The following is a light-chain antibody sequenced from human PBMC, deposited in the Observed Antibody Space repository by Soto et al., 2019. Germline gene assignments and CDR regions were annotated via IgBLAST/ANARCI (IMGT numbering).Light chain of an antibody. Sequence: DIQMTQSPSSVSASVGDRVSITCRASQGISSWLAWYQQKPGRAPKLLIYTGSSLQSGVPSRFSGTGSGTDFTLTLRSLQPEDVATYCCQQANSFPLTFGGGTKVEIK. J-gene: IGKJ4*01. CDR2: TGS. V-gene: IGKV1-12*01. CDR1: QGISSW. CDR3: QQANSFPLT.